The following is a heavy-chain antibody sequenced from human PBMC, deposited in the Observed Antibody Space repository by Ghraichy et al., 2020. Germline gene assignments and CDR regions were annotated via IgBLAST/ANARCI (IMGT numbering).Heavy chain of an antibody. CDR2: ISSSSRSI. CDR1: GFTFSSYN. J-gene: IGHJ6*02. CDR3: ARASRVVRFYYYDGMDV. Sequence: GGSLRLSCVGSGFTFSSYNMNWVRQSPGKGLEWVSYISSSSRSIFYADSVKGRFTISRDNAKNSLFLQMNSLRDEDTAVYYCARASRVVRFYYYDGMDVWGQGTTVTVSS. V-gene: IGHV3-48*02. D-gene: IGHD2-21*01.